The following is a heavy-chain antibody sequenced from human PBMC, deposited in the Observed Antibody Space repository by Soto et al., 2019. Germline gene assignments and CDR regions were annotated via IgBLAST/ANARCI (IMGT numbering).Heavy chain of an antibody. Sequence: PSETLSLTCTVSGGSINTFYWSWVRQPAGKGLEWIGRIFSSGSTSFNPSLESRVSISVNTSKNHFSLNLSSVTAADMAVYYCAREGSYSAYNFAHGIQLWSFDFWGQGARGTVS. J-gene: IGHJ4*02. V-gene: IGHV4-4*07. CDR3: AREGSYSAYNFAHGIQLWSFDF. D-gene: IGHD5-12*01. CDR1: GGSINTFY. CDR2: IFSSGST.